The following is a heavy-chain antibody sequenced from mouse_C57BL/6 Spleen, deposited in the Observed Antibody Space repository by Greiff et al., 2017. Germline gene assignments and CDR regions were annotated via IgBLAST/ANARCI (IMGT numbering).Heavy chain of an antibody. CDR1: GYAFSSSW. D-gene: IGHD1-1*02. CDR3: ARPSEGSPHGYFDV. V-gene: IGHV1-82*01. CDR2: IYPGDGDT. Sequence: VQLQQSGPELVKPGASVKISCKASGYAFSSSWMNWVKQRPGTGLEWIGRIYPGDGDTNYNGKFKGKATLTADQSSSTAYMQLSSLTSEDSAVYFWARPSEGSPHGYFDVWGTGTTVTVSS. J-gene: IGHJ1*03.